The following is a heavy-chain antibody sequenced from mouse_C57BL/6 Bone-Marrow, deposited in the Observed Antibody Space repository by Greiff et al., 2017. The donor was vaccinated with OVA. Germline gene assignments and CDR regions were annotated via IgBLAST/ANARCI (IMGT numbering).Heavy chain of an antibody. J-gene: IGHJ3*01. CDR3: ARREYYDSWFAY. CDR2: ISSSSGTI. D-gene: IGHD2-4*01. CDR1: GFTFRDYG. Sequence: EVKLMESGGGLVKPGGSLKLSCAASGFTFRDYGMHWVRQAPEKGLEWVAYISSSSGTIYYAETVKGRVTISRDNAKTTLFLQMTSLRSEDTAMYYCARREYYDSWFAYWGQGTLVTVSA. V-gene: IGHV5-17*01.